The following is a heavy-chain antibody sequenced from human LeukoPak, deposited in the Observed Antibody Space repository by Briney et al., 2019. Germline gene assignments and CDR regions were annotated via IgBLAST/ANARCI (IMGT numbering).Heavy chain of an antibody. D-gene: IGHD4-17*01. Sequence: GGSLRLSCAASGFTFSSYEMNWVRQAPGKGLEWVPYISSSGSTIYYADSVKGRFTISRDNAKNSLYLQMNSLRAEDTAVYCARDNGDSRFDYWGQGTLVTVSS. J-gene: IGHJ4*02. V-gene: IGHV3-48*03. CDR2: ISSSGSTI. CDR1: GFTFSSYE. CDR3: ARDNGDSRFDY.